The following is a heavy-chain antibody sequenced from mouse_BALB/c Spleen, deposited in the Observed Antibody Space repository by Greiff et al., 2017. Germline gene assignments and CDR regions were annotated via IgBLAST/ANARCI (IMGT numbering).Heavy chain of an antibody. Sequence: VQLQQSGPELVKTGASVKISCKASGYSFTDYYMHWVKQSPEKSFEWIGEINPSTGGTSYNQKFKGKATLTVDKSSSTAYMQLSSLTSEDSAVYYCARSWDEYAMDYWGQGTSVTVSS. CDR3: ARSWDEYAMDY. D-gene: IGHD4-1*01. CDR2: INPSTGGT. V-gene: IGHV1-42*01. CDR1: GYSFTDYY. J-gene: IGHJ4*01.